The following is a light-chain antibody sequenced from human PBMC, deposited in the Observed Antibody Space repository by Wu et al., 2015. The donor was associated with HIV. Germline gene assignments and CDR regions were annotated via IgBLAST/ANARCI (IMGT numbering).Light chain of an antibody. V-gene: IGKV3-15*01. Sequence: EIVMTQSPATLSVSPGERATLSCRASQSISSKFAWYQQKPGQAPRLLIYDASTRATGIPARFSGSGSGTEFTLTINNMQSEDCAVYFCQQYYDWPPVTFGGGPRWRSN. CDR3: QQYYDWPPVT. CDR1: QSISSK. J-gene: IGKJ4*01. CDR2: DAS.